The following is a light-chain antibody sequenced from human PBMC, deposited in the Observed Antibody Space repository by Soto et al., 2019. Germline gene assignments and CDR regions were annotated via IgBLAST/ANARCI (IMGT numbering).Light chain of an antibody. CDR1: QSVSSD. V-gene: IGKV3-15*01. CDR3: QQDNNWPRT. Sequence: EIVMTQSPATLSVSPGERATLSCRASQSVSSDLAWYHQKPGQAPRLLIYGASTRATEIPARFSGSGSGTEFTLTINSLQSEDFAVYYCQQDNNWPRTFGQGTKVEIK. J-gene: IGKJ1*01. CDR2: GAS.